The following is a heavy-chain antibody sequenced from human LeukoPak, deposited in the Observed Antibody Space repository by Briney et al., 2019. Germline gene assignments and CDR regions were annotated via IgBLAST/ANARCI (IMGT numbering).Heavy chain of an antibody. CDR2: IKQDGSEK. D-gene: IGHD2-2*01. CDR1: GFTFSNYW. J-gene: IGHJ4*02. V-gene: IGHV3-7*01. Sequence: GGSLRLSCAASGFTFSNYWMNWVRQAPGKGLEWVANIKQDGSEKYYVDSVKGRLTISRDNAKNSLYLQMNSLRAEDTAVYYCARDGAPDAHCSSSSCAIRWGQGTLVTVSS. CDR3: ARDGAPDAHCSSSSCAIR.